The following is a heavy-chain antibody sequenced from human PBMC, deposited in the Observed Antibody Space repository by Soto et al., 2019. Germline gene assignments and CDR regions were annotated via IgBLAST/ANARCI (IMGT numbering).Heavy chain of an antibody. V-gene: IGHV2-26*04. D-gene: IGHD6-13*01. J-gene: IGHJ5*02. CDR2: IFSNDEK. Sequence: QVTVKESGPVLVKPTETLTLTCTVSGFSLSNAGLGVSWIRQPPGKALEWLAHIFSNDEKSYSTSLKSRLTISKDYSKGQVVLTMTNMDPVDTATYYCASTYSTSWYWFDPWGQGTLVTVSS. CDR3: ASTYSTSWYWFDP. CDR1: GFSLSNAGLG.